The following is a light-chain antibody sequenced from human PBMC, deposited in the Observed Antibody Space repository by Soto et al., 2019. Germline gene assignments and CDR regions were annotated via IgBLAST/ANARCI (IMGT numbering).Light chain of an antibody. CDR1: QSVSSRS. CDR3: QHYDSSPRT. J-gene: IGKJ1*01. CDR2: GAS. V-gene: IGKV3-20*01. Sequence: EIVLTQSPGTLSLSPGERATLSCRASQSVSSRSLAWYQQKPGQAPRLLIYGASSRATRIPDRYSGSGSGTGFTLTISRLEPEDFAVYCCQHYDSSPRTFGQGTKVDVK.